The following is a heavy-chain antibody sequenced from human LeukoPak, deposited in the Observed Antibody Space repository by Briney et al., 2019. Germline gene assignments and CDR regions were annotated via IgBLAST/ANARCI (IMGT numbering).Heavy chain of an antibody. D-gene: IGHD6-19*01. CDR3: AREIRGIAVAANWFDP. V-gene: IGHV1-8*01. J-gene: IGHJ5*02. Sequence: ASVKVSCKASGYTFTSYDINWVRQATGQGLEWMGWINPNSGNTGYAQKFQGRVTMTRNTSISTAYMELSSLRSEDTAVYYCAREIRGIAVAANWFDPWGQGTLVTVSS. CDR2: INPNSGNT. CDR1: GYTFTSYD.